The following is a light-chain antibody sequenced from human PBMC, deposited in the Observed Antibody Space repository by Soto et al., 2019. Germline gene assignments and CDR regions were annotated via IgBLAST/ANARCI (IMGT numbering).Light chain of an antibody. J-gene: IGKJ4*01. CDR3: QQYYSTPA. CDR2: WAS. Sequence: DIVMTQSPDSLAVSLGERATINCKSSQSVLYSSNNKNYLAWYQQKPGQPPKLLIYWASTRESGVPDRFSGSGSGTDFTLTISSLQAEDVAVYYCQQYYSTPAFGAWTKVEIK. CDR1: QSVLYSSNNKNY. V-gene: IGKV4-1*01.